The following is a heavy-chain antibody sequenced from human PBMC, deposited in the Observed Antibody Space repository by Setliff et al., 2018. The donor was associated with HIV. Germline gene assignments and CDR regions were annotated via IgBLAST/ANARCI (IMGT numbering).Heavy chain of an antibody. CDR1: GYTFTGSF. V-gene: IGHV1-2*02. CDR3: ARDRDGGTYPLDY. J-gene: IGHJ4*02. Sequence: ASVKVSCKASGYTFTGSFMHWVRQAPGQGLEWMGWINCNSGGTYYAQNFQGRVTMTRDTSINTAYMELSRLRSDDTAVYYCARDRDGGTYPLDYWGQGTLVTVSS. D-gene: IGHD1-26*01. CDR2: INCNSGGT.